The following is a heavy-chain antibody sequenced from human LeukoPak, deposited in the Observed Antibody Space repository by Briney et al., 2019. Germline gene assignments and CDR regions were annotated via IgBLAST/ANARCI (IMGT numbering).Heavy chain of an antibody. Sequence: GGSLRLSCAASGFTFSSYGMHWVRQAPGKGLEWVAVIPYDGSNKYYADSVKGRFTISRDNSKNTLYLQMNSLRAEDTAVYYCAKNSWDYWGQGTLVTVSS. V-gene: IGHV3-30*18. CDR2: IPYDGSNK. CDR1: GFTFSSYG. D-gene: IGHD1-7*01. CDR3: AKNSWDY. J-gene: IGHJ4*02.